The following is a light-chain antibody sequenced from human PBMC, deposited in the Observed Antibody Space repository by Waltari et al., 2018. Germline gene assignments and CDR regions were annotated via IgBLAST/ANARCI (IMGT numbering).Light chain of an antibody. CDR3: QQTYNAPLT. CDR2: SAS. J-gene: IGKJ4*01. V-gene: IGKV1-39*01. CDR1: QNMKKY. Sequence: DIQMTQSPSSLSTSVGHSVTITCRASQNMKKYLSWYQQKPGKAPNLLIYSASSLQSGVPSRFSGSGSGTDFTLTIISLQPEDFATYYCQQTYNAPLTFGGGTKVEIK.